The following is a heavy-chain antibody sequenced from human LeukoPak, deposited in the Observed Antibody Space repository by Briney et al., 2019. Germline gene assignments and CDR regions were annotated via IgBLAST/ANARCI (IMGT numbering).Heavy chain of an antibody. CDR1: GVSISTNY. V-gene: IGHV4-4*07. CDR2: IHTSGIT. Sequence: SETLSLTCNVSGVSISTNYWSWIRQPPGKGLEWIGRIHTSGITNYNPSLKSRVTVSLDTSKNQFSPNLSSVTAADTAVYYCAREDYSSRGLDYWGQGTLVTFSS. D-gene: IGHD6-13*01. CDR3: AREDYSSRGLDY. J-gene: IGHJ4*02.